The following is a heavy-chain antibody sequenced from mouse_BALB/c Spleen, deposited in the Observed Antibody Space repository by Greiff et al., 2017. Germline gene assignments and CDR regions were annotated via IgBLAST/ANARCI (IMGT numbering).Heavy chain of an antibody. CDR3: ARRATTGYYAMDY. D-gene: IGHD2-14*01. V-gene: IGHV5-12-2*01. CDR1: GFTFSSYT. Sequence: EVQLQQSGGGLVQPGGSLKLSCAASGFTFSSYTMSWVRQTPEKRLEWVAYISNGGGSTYYPDTVKGRFTISRDNAKNTLYLQMSSLKSEDTAMYYCARRATTGYYAMDYWGQGTTLTVSS. J-gene: IGHJ2*01. CDR2: ISNGGGST.